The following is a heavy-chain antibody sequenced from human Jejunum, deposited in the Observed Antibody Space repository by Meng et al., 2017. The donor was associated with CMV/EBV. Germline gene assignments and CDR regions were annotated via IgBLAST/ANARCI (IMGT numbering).Heavy chain of an antibody. V-gene: IGHV3-7*01. CDR3: ARDRNLTF. CDR2: IKEDGSEK. D-gene: IGHD3-9*01. CDR1: GFTFSTSW. Sequence: SCAASGFTFSTSWMSWVRQAPGRGLEWVANIKEDGSEKYYVDAVKGRFTISRDNVENSLFLQMNSLRADDTAVYYCARDRNLTFWGQGTLVTVSS. J-gene: IGHJ4*02.